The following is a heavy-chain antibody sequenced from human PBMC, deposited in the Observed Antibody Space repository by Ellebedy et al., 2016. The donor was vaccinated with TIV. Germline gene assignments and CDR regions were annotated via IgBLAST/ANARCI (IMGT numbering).Heavy chain of an antibody. CDR3: ARREKMTSWDEGNWFDP. J-gene: IGHJ5*02. Sequence: MPSETLSLTCTLSGGSISSHYWNRIRQTPGKGLEWIGYVYYTGSTNYNPSLKSRVTISVDTSKHQFSLRLTSVTAADTAVYYCARREKMTSWDEGNWFDPWGQGTLVTVSS. CDR1: GGSISSHY. V-gene: IGHV4-59*08. CDR2: VYYTGST. D-gene: IGHD2-2*01.